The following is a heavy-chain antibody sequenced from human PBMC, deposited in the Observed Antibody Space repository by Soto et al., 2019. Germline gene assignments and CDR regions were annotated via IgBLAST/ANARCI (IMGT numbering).Heavy chain of an antibody. J-gene: IGHJ4*02. CDR1: GYNFATSW. D-gene: IGHD1-7*01. CDR3: ARRYRITGTDNFDL. CDR2: IYPGDSET. V-gene: IGHV5-51*01. Sequence: RGESLKISCQGSGYNFATSWIGWVRQMPGKGLEWMGIIYPGDSETRYSPSFQGHVSFSVDKSIFTAYLQWTGLRASDSAMYYWARRYRITGTDNFDLWGQGTQVSFSS.